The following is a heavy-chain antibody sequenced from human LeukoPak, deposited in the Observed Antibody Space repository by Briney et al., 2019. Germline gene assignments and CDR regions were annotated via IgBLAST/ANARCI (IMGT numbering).Heavy chain of an antibody. Sequence: GASVKVSCKASGYTFTSYGISWVRQAPGQGLEWMGWISAYNGNTNYAQKLQGRVTVTTDTSTSTAYMELRSLRSDDTAVYYCARVSNYYDSSGYLDYWGQGTLVTVSS. V-gene: IGHV1-18*01. J-gene: IGHJ4*02. CDR2: ISAYNGNT. D-gene: IGHD3-22*01. CDR3: ARVSNYYDSSGYLDY. CDR1: GYTFTSYG.